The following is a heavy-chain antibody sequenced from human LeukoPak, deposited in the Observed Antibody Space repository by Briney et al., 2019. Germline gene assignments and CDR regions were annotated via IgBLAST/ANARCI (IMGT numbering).Heavy chain of an antibody. J-gene: IGHJ4*02. V-gene: IGHV4-59*01. CDR2: VYYSGST. CDR3: ARAGYSYGYGYDY. D-gene: IGHD5-18*01. Sequence: SETLSLTCTVSGDFITASYWSWIRQPPGKGLEWIGYVYYSGSTNYNPSLKSRVTISVDTSKNQFSLKLSSVTAADTAVYYCARAGYSYGYGYDYWGQGTLVTVSS. CDR1: GDFITASY.